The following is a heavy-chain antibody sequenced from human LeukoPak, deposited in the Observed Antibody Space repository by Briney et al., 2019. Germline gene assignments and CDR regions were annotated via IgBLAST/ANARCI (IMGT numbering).Heavy chain of an antibody. CDR2: INPSGGST. V-gene: IGHV1-46*03. D-gene: IGHD2-21*02. J-gene: IGHJ6*03. Sequence: GASVKVSCKASGYTFTGYYMHWVRQAPGQGLEWMGIINPSGGSTTYAQKFQGRVTMTRDTSTSTVYMELTSLRSEDTAVYYCAKGRSDFFAYYYYLDVWGKGTTVTVSS. CDR1: GYTFTGYY. CDR3: AKGRSDFFAYYYYLDV.